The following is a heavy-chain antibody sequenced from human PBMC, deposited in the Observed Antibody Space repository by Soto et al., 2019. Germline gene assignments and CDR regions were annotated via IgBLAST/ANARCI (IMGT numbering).Heavy chain of an antibody. CDR2: ISHSETT. Sequence: QVRLQESGPGLVKASQTLSLTCSVSGSYITSGDYHWTWIHQAPGKGLEWIGYISHSETTYYSPALKNRIIISSDFSMNQYSLRLNSVTAADTAVYFCAGFGVGDRDDKWGQGTLVTVSS. CDR1: GSYITSGDYH. J-gene: IGHJ4*02. CDR3: AGFGVGDRDDK. D-gene: IGHD2-8*01. V-gene: IGHV4-30-4*01.